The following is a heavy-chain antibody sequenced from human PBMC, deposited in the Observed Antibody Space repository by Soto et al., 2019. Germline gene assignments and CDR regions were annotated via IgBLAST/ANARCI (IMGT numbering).Heavy chain of an antibody. J-gene: IGHJ4*02. CDR3: AREQWGFDS. V-gene: IGHV4-31*03. Sequence: SETLSLTCSVSGGSITTNGHYWTWIRQHPGQGLEWIAYIYYTGNSYLNPSLKSRLSISVDTSKNQFSLELRSVTAADTAVYYCAREQWGFDSWGQGTLVTVS. D-gene: IGHD6-19*01. CDR1: GGSITTNGHY. CDR2: IYYTGNS.